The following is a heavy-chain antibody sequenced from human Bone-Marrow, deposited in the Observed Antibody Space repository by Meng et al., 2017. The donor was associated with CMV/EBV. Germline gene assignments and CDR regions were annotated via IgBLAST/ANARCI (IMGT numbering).Heavy chain of an antibody. D-gene: IGHD3-22*01. CDR1: GGSISSSSYY. CDR3: ARDTGGYDSTTPDY. J-gene: IGHJ4*02. V-gene: IGHV4-39*07. CDR2: IYYSGST. Sequence: GSLRLSCTVSGGSISSSSYYWGWIRQPPGKGLEWIGGIYYSGSTYYNPSLKSRVTISVDTSKNQFSLKLSSVTAADTAVYYCARDTGGYDSTTPDYWGQGTLVTVSS.